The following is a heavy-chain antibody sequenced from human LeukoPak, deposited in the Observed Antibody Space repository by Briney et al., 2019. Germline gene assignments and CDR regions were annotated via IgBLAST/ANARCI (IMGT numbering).Heavy chain of an antibody. J-gene: IGHJ6*03. CDR1: GGSISSYY. D-gene: IGHD6-13*01. V-gene: IGHV4-4*07. CDR2: IYTSGST. Sequence: PSETLSLTCTVSGGSISSYYWSWIRQPAGKGLEWIGRIYTSGSTNYNPSLKGRVTISVDTSKNQFSLKLSSVTAADTAVYYCARDGSAAGYSSRGDYSYMDVWGKGTTVTISS. CDR3: ARDGSAAGYSSRGDYSYMDV.